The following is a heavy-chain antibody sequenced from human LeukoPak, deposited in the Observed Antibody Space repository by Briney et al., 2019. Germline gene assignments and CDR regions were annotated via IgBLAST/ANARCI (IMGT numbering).Heavy chain of an antibody. CDR3: ARDTQLDGVGY. CDR2: IYSGGRT. CDR1: GFIVSNKY. Sequence: GGSLRLSCAASGFIVSNKYMSWVRQAPGKGLEWVSIIYSGGRTYYADSVKGRFTISRDNSKNALYLQMNSLRAEDTAVYYCARDTQLDGVGYWGQGTLVTVSS. V-gene: IGHV3-53*01. J-gene: IGHJ4*02. D-gene: IGHD3-3*01.